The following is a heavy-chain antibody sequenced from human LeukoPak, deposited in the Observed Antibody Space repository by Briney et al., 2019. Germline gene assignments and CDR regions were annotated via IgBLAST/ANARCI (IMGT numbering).Heavy chain of an antibody. Sequence: GGSLRLSCAASGFAFSNYGLHWVRQAPGKGLEWVAFIQYDGSNKFHTDSVKGRFTISRDNSKNTLFLRMNSLRAEDTAVYYCAKPGGRVGESLNGIDYWGQGTLVTVS. V-gene: IGHV3-30*02. CDR3: AKPGGRVGESLNGIDY. J-gene: IGHJ4*02. CDR2: IQYDGSNK. D-gene: IGHD3-10*01. CDR1: GFAFSNYG.